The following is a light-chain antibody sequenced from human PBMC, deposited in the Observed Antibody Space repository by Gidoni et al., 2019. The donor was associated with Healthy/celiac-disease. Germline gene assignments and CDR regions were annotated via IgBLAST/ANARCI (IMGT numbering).Light chain of an antibody. V-gene: IGKV3-20*01. Sequence: EIVLTQSPGTLSLSPGERATLSCRASQSVSSSYLAWYQQQPGQAPRLLIYGASSRATGIPDRFSGSGSGTDFTLTISRLEPEDFAVYYCQQYGSSLYTFXXXTKLEIK. CDR3: QQYGSSLYT. J-gene: IGKJ2*01. CDR2: GAS. CDR1: QSVSSSY.